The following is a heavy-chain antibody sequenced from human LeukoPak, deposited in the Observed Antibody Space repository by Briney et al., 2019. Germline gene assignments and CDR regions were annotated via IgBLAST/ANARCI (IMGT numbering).Heavy chain of an antibody. D-gene: IGHD4-17*01. V-gene: IGHV3-30-3*01. J-gene: IGHJ4*02. CDR2: ISYDGSNK. CDR3: ARDMGMKTTVTGGFDY. Sequence: GGSLRLSCVVSGFTFSDYAMSWVRQAPGKGLEWVAVISYDGSNKYYADSVKGRFTISRDNSKNTLYLQMNSLRAEDTAVYYCARDMGMKTTVTGGFDYWGQGTLVTVSS. CDR1: GFTFSDYA.